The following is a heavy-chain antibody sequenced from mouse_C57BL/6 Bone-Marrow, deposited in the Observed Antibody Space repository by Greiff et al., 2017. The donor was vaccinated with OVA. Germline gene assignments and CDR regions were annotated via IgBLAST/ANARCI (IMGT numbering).Heavy chain of an antibody. Sequence: QVQLKQSGPELVKPGASVKISCKASGYAFSSYWMNWVKQRPGKGLEWIGQIYPGDGDTNYNGKFKGKATLTADKSSSTAYMQLSSLTSEDSAVYFCARSVLLRYRLVLFYYWDQGTTLTVSS. J-gene: IGHJ2*01. CDR3: ARSVLLRYRLVLFYY. CDR1: GYAFSSYW. CDR2: IYPGDGDT. D-gene: IGHD1-1*01. V-gene: IGHV1-80*01.